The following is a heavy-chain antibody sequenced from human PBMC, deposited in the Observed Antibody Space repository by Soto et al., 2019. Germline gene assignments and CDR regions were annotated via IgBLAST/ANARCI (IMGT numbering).Heavy chain of an antibody. V-gene: IGHV3-30*18. D-gene: IGHD3-9*01. CDR2: ISYDGSNK. CDR1: GFTFSSYG. CDR3: AKVEYFDWLSHFDY. J-gene: IGHJ4*02. Sequence: GGSLRLSCAASGFTFSSYGMHWVRQAPGKGLEWVAVISYDGSNKYYADSVKGRFTISRDNSKNTLYLQMNSLRAEDTAVYYCAKVEYFDWLSHFDYWGQGTLVTVSS.